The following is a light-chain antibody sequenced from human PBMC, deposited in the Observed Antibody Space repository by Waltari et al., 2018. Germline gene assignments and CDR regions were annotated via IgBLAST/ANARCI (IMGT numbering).Light chain of an antibody. V-gene: IGKV1-NL1*01. Sequence: DIQMTQSPSFLSASVGDRVTITCRASQGIGNSIAWYQQKPGKAPKLLLYDASRLESGVPSRFRGSGSGTDTTLIISSLQPEDFATYYCQQYYRSPPTFGQGTKVEIK. CDR2: DAS. CDR3: QQYYRSPPT. CDR1: QGIGNS. J-gene: IGKJ1*01.